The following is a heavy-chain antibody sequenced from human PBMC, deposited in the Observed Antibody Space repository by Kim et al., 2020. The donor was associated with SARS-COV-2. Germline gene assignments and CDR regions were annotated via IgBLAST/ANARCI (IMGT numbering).Heavy chain of an antibody. D-gene: IGHD3-16*01. CDR3: VRGGGTSPHDAFTS. J-gene: IGHJ3*01. CDR2: FIPKFGRV. V-gene: IGHV1-69*05. CDR1: GGILTNYA. Sequence: SVKVSCKAFGGILTNYAVSWVRQAPGQGPEWMGGFIPKFGRVMRAQRFQGRVTITTDESPNTSYMELSSLRSADTAVYYCVRGGGTSPHDAFTSWGQGTMVIVSS.